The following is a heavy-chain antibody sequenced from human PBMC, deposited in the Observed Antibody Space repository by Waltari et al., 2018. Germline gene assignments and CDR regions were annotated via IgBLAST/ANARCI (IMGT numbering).Heavy chain of an antibody. CDR1: GFSFSSHW. D-gene: IGHD1-1*01. V-gene: IGHV3-7*05. CDR2: NNRGGSGE. J-gene: IGHJ4*02. CDR3: ARHFPDGANDFDY. Sequence: DVQLVESGGGLVQPGGSLRLSCAASGFSFSSHWMAWVRQAPGKGREWVANNNRGGSGEYYLDSVDGRFVISRDDSKNSLFLQMNSLRPEDTALYYCARHFPDGANDFDYWGQGTLVTVST.